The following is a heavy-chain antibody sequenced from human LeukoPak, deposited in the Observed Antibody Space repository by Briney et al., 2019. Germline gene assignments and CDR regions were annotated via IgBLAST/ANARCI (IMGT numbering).Heavy chain of an antibody. CDR2: ISDSGDTT. Sequence: QAGGPLRLSCAASRFPFSNYAMSWVRQAPGKGLEWVSPISDSGDTTHYTNPVKGRFTISRDNSKDTLYLQMNSLRPEDTAVYFCAKDPDNFNDGWNFYYMDVWGNGTTVTVSS. V-gene: IGHV3-23*01. CDR3: AKDPDNFNDGWNFYYMDV. D-gene: IGHD1-20*01. J-gene: IGHJ6*03. CDR1: RFPFSNYA.